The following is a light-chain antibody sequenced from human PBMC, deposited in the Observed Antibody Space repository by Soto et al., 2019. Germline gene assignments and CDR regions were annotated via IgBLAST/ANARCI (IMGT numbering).Light chain of an antibody. V-gene: IGKV3-15*01. CDR2: GAS. J-gene: IGKJ2*01. CDR3: QQYNNWPMYT. Sequence: EIVMTQSPATLSVSPGERATLSCRASQSVSSNLAWYQQKPGQAPRLLIYGASTRATGIPARFSGSGSGTEFTRTISSLQSEDFAVDYCQQYNNWPMYTFGQGTKLEIK. CDR1: QSVSSN.